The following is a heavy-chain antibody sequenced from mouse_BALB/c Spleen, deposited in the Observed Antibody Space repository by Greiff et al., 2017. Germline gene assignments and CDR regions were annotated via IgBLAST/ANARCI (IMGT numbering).Heavy chain of an antibody. J-gene: IGHJ3*01. CDR1: GFTFSSYT. V-gene: IGHV5-9*03. CDR3: ARSYGSRFAY. Sequence: EVQLVESGGGLVKPGGSLKLSCAASGFTFSSYTMSWVRQTPEKRLEWVATISSGGGNTYYPDSVKGRFTISRDNAKNNLYLQMSSLRSEDTALYYCARSYGSRFAYWGQGTLVTVSA. CDR2: ISSGGGNT. D-gene: IGHD1-1*01.